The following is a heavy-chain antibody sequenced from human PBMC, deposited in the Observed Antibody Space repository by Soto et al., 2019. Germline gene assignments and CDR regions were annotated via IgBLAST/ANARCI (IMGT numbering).Heavy chain of an antibody. V-gene: IGHV4-30-4*01. Sequence: PSETLSLTCTVSGGSISSGDYYWSWIRQPPGKGLEWIGYIYYSGSTYYNPSLKSRVTISVDTSKNQFSLKLSSVTAADTAVYYCARVYYDILTGYKIFDYWAREPWSPSPQ. D-gene: IGHD3-9*01. CDR2: IYYSGST. J-gene: IGHJ4*02. CDR1: GGSISSGDYY. CDR3: ARVYYDILTGYKIFDY.